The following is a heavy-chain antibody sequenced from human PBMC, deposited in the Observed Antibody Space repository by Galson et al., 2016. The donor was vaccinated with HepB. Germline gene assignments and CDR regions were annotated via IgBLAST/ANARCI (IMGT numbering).Heavy chain of an antibody. D-gene: IGHD6-19*01. Sequence: SLRLSCAASEFTFDDYAMHWVRQAPGKGLEWVSGINWNSGSSGYADSVKGRFTVSRGNAKNSLYLQMNSLRAEDTAFYFCAKDYSSGWFGAGGFEHWGQGALVTVSS. CDR1: EFTFDDYA. J-gene: IGHJ4*02. CDR2: INWNSGSS. CDR3: AKDYSSGWFGAGGFEH. V-gene: IGHV3-9*01.